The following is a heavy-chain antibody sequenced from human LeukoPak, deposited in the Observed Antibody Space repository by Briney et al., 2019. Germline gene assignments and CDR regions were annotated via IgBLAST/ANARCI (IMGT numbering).Heavy chain of an antibody. V-gene: IGHV4-4*07. D-gene: IGHD6-13*01. CDR3: ARDAAADNYYYYMDV. J-gene: IGHJ6*03. CDR1: GGSISSYY. Sequence: PSETLSLTCTVSGGSISSYYWSWIRQPAGKGLEWIGRIYTSGSTNYNPSLKSRVTMSVDTSKNQFSLKLSSVTAADTAVYYCARDAAADNYYYYMDVWGKGTTATVSS. CDR2: IYTSGST.